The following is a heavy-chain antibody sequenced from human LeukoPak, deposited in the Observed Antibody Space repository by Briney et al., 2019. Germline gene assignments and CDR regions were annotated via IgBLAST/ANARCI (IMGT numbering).Heavy chain of an antibody. D-gene: IGHD3-16*01. J-gene: IGHJ6*03. V-gene: IGHV1-8*01. CDR2: MNPNSGNT. CDR1: GYTFTSYD. Sequence: ASVKVSCKASGYTFTSYDINWVRQATGQGLEWMGWMNPNSGNTGYAQKFQGRVTITRKTSISTAYMELSSLRSEDTAVYYCARDMTATYYYYMDVWGKGTTVTVSS. CDR3: ARDMTATYYYYMDV.